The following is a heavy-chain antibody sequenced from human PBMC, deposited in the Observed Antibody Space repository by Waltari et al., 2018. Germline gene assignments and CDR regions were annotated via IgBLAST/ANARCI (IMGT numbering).Heavy chain of an antibody. V-gene: IGHV4-39*01. Sequence: QLQLQESGPGLVKPSETLSLTCTVSGGSLSPTSNWGWIRQPPGKGLEWMGKRQYRGSTFYNPSLKRRVTISLDTSKNQFSLRLSSVGAADTAVYFCGRIAFGDDGGYFQHWGQGTLVTVSS. D-gene: IGHD4-17*01. CDR1: GGSLSPTSN. J-gene: IGHJ1*01. CDR2: RQYRGST. CDR3: GRIAFGDDGGYFQH.